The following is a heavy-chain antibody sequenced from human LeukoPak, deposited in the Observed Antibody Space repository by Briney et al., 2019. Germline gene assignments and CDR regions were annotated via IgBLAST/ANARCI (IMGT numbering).Heavy chain of an antibody. V-gene: IGHV1-69*05. D-gene: IGHD1-1*01. CDR3: AREPNWNGNYMDV. Sequence: ASVKVSCKASGGTFSSYAISWVRQAPGQGLVWMGGIIPIFGTANYAQKFQGRVTITTDESTSTAYMELSSLRSEDTAVYYRAREPNWNGNYMDVWGKGTTVTVSS. CDR1: GGTFSSYA. CDR2: IIPIFGTA. J-gene: IGHJ6*03.